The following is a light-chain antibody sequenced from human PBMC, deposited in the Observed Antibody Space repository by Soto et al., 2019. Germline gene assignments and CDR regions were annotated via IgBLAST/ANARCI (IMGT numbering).Light chain of an antibody. CDR3: CSYAGSSTHVV. CDR1: SSDVGTYNL. Sequence: QSALTQPASVSGSPGQSITISCTGTSSDVGTYNLVSWYQQCPGKAPKLMIYEGSKRPSGVSNRFSGSKSGNTASLTISGLKAEDEADYYCCSYAGSSTHVVLGGGTKLTVL. J-gene: IGLJ2*01. CDR2: EGS. V-gene: IGLV2-23*01.